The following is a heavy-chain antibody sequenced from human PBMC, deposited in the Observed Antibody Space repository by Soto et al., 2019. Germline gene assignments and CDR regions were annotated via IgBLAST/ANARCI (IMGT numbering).Heavy chain of an antibody. V-gene: IGHV1-46*01. CDR1: GYTFTSYY. D-gene: IGHD2-2*01. CDR3: ASQCSSTSCQYYYGMDV. Sequence: ASVKVSCKASGYTFTSYYMHWVRQAPGQGPEWMGIINPSGGSTSYAQKFQGRVTMTRDTSTSTVYMELSSLRSEDTAVYYCASQCSSTSCQYYYGMDVWGQGTTVTVSS. J-gene: IGHJ6*02. CDR2: INPSGGST.